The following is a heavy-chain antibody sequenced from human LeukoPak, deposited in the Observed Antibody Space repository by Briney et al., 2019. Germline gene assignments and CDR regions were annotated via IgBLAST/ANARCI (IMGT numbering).Heavy chain of an antibody. V-gene: IGHV3-74*01. CDR2: INEDGSTT. D-gene: IGHD1-26*01. J-gene: IGHJ4*02. Sequence: GGSLRLSCAASGFTFSSNRMHWVRQAPGKGLVWVSRINEDGSTTNYADSVKGRSTIFRDNAKNTLYLQMNSLRAEDTAVYYCVRDLGGRSGHWGQGTLVTVSS. CDR3: VRDLGGRSGH. CDR1: GFTFSSNR.